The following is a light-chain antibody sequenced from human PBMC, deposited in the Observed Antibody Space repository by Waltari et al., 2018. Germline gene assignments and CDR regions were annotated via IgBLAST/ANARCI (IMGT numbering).Light chain of an antibody. V-gene: IGLV2-14*01. CDR2: DVS. CDR1: RSAFAVFNY. CDR3: SSYTSTWV. Sequence: QSALTQSASVSGYPGQSITISCTGTRSAFAVFNYVSWYQQHPGKAPQLMIYDVSKRPSGVSNRFSGSKSGNTASLTISGLQAEDEADYYCSSYTSTWVFGGGTKLTVL. J-gene: IGLJ3*02.